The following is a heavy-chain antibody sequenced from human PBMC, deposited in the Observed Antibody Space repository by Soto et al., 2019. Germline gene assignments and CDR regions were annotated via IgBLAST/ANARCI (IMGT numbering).Heavy chain of an antibody. D-gene: IGHD3-3*01. CDR3: ARAPVGLDTISYFDY. J-gene: IGHJ4*02. CDR1: GDSVSSVGFH. Sequence: KSSETLSLTCTVSGDSVSSVGFHWAWLRRPPGKGLEWIGYIYNGGSTYYRPSLESRMHMSLDATRNQYSLRLTSVTAADTAVYFCARAPVGLDTISYFDYWGQGKLVTVSS. V-gene: IGHV4-30-4*01. CDR2: IYNGGST.